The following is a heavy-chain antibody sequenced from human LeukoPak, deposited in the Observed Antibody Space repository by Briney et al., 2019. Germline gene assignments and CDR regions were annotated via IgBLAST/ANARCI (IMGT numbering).Heavy chain of an antibody. J-gene: IGHJ4*02. CDR2: IFYSGNT. CDR3: ARAGYYYDSSGYYQGGNFDY. Sequence: SETLSLTCTVSGGSISTYYWSWIRQPPGKGLQWIGYIFYSGNTNYNPSLKSRVTISVDTSKNQFSLKLSSVTAADTAVYYCARAGYYYDSSGYYQGGNFDYWGQGTLVTVSS. D-gene: IGHD3-22*01. V-gene: IGHV4-59*08. CDR1: GGSISTYY.